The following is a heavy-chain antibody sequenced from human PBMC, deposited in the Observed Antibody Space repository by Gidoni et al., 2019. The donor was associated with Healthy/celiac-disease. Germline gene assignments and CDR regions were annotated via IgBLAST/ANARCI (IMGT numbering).Heavy chain of an antibody. CDR3: AHRDPARSGWYIPWDY. D-gene: IGHD6-19*01. CDR1: GFSLSTSGVG. CDR2: IYWDDDK. J-gene: IGHJ4*02. Sequence: QITLKESGPTLVKPTQTLTLTCTFSGFSLSTSGVGVGWIRQPPGKALEWLALIYWDDDKRYSPSLKSRLTITKDISKNQVVLTMTNMDPVDTATYYCAHRDPARSGWYIPWDYWGQGTLVTVSS. V-gene: IGHV2-5*02.